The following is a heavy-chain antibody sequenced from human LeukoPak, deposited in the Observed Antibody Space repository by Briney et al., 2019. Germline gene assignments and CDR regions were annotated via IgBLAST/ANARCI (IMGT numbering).Heavy chain of an antibody. CDR2: MNPNSGNT. Sequence: ASGTVSCKASGYTFTSYDINWVRQATGQGPEWMGWMNPNSGNTGYAQKFQGRVTMTRNTSISTAYMELSSLRSEDTAVYYCAREMAGYCSGGSCWGQGTLVTVSS. CDR1: GYTFTSYD. V-gene: IGHV1-8*01. CDR3: AREMAGYCSGGSC. D-gene: IGHD2-15*01. J-gene: IGHJ4*02.